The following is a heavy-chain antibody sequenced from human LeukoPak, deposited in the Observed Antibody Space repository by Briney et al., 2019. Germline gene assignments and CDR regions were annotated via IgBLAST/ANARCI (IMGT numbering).Heavy chain of an antibody. D-gene: IGHD3-10*01. CDR3: ARDVKGRGYYFYGMDV. CDR2: IWYDGGNK. CDR1: EFTFSSYG. Sequence: GGSLRLSCGASEFTFSSYGMHWVRQAPGKGLEWVAVIWYDGGNKYYADSVKGRFAISRDNSKNTLYLQMNSLRAEDTAVYYCARDVKGRGYYFYGMDVWGQGTTVTVSS. V-gene: IGHV3-33*01. J-gene: IGHJ6*02.